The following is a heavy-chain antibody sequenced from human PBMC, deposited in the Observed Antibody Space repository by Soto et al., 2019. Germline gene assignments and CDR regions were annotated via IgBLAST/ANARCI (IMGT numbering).Heavy chain of an antibody. V-gene: IGHV4-39*01. CDR1: GGLISSSSYY. CDR3: ARHDGFFSGGSCYCDLFAS. Sequence: SETLSLTCTVSGGLISSSSYYWGCIRQPPGKGLEWIGSIYYSGSTYYNPSLKSRVTISVDTSKNQFSLKLSSVTAVDTAVYYCARHDGFFSGGSCYCDLFASCGQGSLVLGSS. D-gene: IGHD2-15*01. J-gene: IGHJ5*01. CDR2: IYYSGST.